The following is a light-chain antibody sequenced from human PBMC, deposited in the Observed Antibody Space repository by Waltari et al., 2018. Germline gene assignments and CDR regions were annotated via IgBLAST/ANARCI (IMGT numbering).Light chain of an antibody. CDR2: EAD. V-gene: IGLV2-8*01. Sequence: SALTQPPSASGSPGQSVTISSTGLSRAIPYVSWFHQHPYQAPQVILYEADKRPPGVSGRFSGSRAGATAYLTVSGLRGDDEADYYCASYAAGDNFLFGGGTKVTVL. J-gene: IGLJ2*01. CDR1: SRAIPY. CDR3: ASYAAGDNFL.